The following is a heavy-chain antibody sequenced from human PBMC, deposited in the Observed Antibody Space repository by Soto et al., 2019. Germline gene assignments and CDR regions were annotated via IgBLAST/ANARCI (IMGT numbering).Heavy chain of an antibody. CDR2: IYNSGTT. V-gene: IGHV4-31*03. D-gene: IGHD3-3*01. CDR1: GDSIRSGTYS. J-gene: IGHJ4*02. CDR3: ARDSSWRGYCDL. Sequence: QVQLQESGPGLVRPSQTLSLTCTVSGDSIRSGTYSWTWIRQHPGKGLEWIGVIYNSGTTYYNPSLKSRVNISSDTSKNQFSLMMSSVTAADTAIYYCARDSSWRGYCDLWGQGTLVTVSS.